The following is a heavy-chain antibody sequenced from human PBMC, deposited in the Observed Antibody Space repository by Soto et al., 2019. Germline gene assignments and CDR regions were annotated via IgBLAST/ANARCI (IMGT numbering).Heavy chain of an antibody. J-gene: IGHJ6*02. Sequence: ASVKVSCKASGYTFTGYYMHWVRQAPGQGLEWMGWINPNSGGTNYVQKFQGRVTMTRDTSISTAYMELSRLRSDDTAVYYCARDHHSLDCSSTSCSYYYYGMDVWGQGTTVTVSS. CDR1: GYTFTGYY. CDR2: INPNSGGT. D-gene: IGHD2-2*01. V-gene: IGHV1-2*02. CDR3: ARDHHSLDCSSTSCSYYYYGMDV.